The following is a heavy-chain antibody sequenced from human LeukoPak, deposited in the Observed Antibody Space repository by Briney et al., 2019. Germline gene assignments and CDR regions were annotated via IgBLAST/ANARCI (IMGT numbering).Heavy chain of an antibody. Sequence: SETLSLTCTVSGGSISSGSYYWSWIRQPAGKGLEWIGRIYTSGSTNYNPSLKSRVTISVYTSKNQFSLKLSSVTAADTAVYYCARDREQQLARGWFDPWGQGTLVTVSS. V-gene: IGHV4-61*02. D-gene: IGHD6-13*01. CDR2: IYTSGST. J-gene: IGHJ5*02. CDR1: GGSISSGSYY. CDR3: ARDREQQLARGWFDP.